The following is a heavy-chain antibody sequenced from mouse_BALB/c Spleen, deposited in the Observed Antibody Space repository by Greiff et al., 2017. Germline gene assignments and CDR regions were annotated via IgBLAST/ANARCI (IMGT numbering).Heavy chain of an antibody. CDR3: ARCPPYYDYVLAY. V-gene: IGHV3-8*02. CDR1: GDSITSGY. J-gene: IGHJ2*01. Sequence: EVKLMESGPSLVKPSQTLSLTCSVTGDSITSGYWNWIRKFPGHKLEYMGYISYSGSTYYNPSLKSRISITRDTSKNQYYLQLNSVTTEDTATYYCARCPPYYDYVLAYWGQGTTLTVSS. CDR2: ISYSGST. D-gene: IGHD2-4*01.